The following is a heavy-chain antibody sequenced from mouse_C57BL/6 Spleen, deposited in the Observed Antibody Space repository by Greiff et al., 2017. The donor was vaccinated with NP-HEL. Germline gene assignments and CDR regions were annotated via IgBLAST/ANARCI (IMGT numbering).Heavy chain of an antibody. D-gene: IGHD1-1*01. V-gene: IGHV14-2*01. CDR1: GFNIKDYY. CDR2: IDPEAGET. CDR3: ATYYYGSSDWYFDV. J-gene: IGHJ1*03. Sequence: EVQLQQSGAELVKPGASVKLSCTASGFNIKDYYMHLVKQRTEQGLEWIGRIDPEAGETKYVPKFQGKATITADTSSNTAYLQLSSLTSEDTAVYDCATYYYGSSDWYFDVWGTGTTVTVSS.